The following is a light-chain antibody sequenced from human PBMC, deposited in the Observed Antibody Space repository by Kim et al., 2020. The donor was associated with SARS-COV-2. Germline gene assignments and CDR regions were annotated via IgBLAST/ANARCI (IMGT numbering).Light chain of an antibody. CDR2: AVN. CDR1: SSDDGVYKY. Sequence: TSTRSGTSSDDGVYKYVTRYQTHPGKAPPLIIYAVNDRPSWISNRFSASKSGNTASLTISGLQAEDEADYYCSSYTRSGSLYLLFGGGTQLTVL. J-gene: IGLJ2*01. V-gene: IGLV2-14*03. CDR3: SSYTRSGSLYLL.